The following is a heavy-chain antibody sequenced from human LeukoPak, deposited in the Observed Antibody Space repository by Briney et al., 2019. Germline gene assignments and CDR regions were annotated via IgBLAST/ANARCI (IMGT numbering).Heavy chain of an antibody. CDR3: ARDEYYYGSGSYGAFDI. Sequence: SETLSLTCTVSGGSISSAAYYWSWIRQHPGKGLEWIGYIYYSGATYYNPSLKSRVTISVDTSKNQFSLKLSSVTAADTAVYYCARDEYYYGSGSYGAFDIWGQGTMVTVSS. D-gene: IGHD3-10*01. CDR1: GGSISSAAYY. CDR2: IYYSGAT. J-gene: IGHJ3*02. V-gene: IGHV4-31*03.